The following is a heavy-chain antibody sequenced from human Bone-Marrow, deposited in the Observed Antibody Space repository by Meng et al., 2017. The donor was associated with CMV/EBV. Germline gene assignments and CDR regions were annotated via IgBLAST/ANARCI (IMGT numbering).Heavy chain of an antibody. CDR1: GFTFRSHW. CDR3: ARYAPEEYCSSTSCRYYYYYGRDV. V-gene: IGHV3-7*01. D-gene: IGHD2-2*01. J-gene: IGHJ6*02. Sequence: LSLTCAASGFTFRSHWITWVRQAPGKGLEWVANIKQDGSEKYYVDSVKGRFTICRDNAKNSLYLQMNSLRAEDTAVYYCARYAPEEYCSSTSCRYYYYYGRDVWGQETTVTVSS. CDR2: IKQDGSEK.